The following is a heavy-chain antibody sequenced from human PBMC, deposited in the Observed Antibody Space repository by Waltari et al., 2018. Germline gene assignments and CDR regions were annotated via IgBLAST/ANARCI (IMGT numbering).Heavy chain of an antibody. CDR1: GGTFTSDS. Sequence: QVQLVQSGAEAKKPESSVRVSCRASGGTFTSDSVNWVRQALGKGLEWMGRIMPDISETEYAVKFQGRITITADKSTGTVYMEMSSLKSDDTAVYYCAGGDGGYYYHKMDVWGQGTTVTVSS. J-gene: IGHJ6*02. CDR2: IMPDISET. D-gene: IGHD3-22*01. CDR3: AGGDGGYYYHKMDV. V-gene: IGHV1-69*02.